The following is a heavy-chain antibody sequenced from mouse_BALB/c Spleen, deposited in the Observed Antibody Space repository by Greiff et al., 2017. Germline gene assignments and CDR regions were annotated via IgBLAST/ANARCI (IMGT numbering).Heavy chain of an antibody. V-gene: IGHV5-12-2*01. D-gene: IGHD4-1*01. CDR2: ISNGGGST. CDR3: ARHPWDVGAMDY. Sequence: EVKLMESGGGLVQPGGSLKLSCAASGFTFSSYTMSWVRQTPEKRLEWVAYISNGGGSTYYPDTVKGRFTISRDNAKNTLYLQMSSLKSEDTAMYYCARHPWDVGAMDYWGQGTSVTVSS. CDR1: GFTFSSYT. J-gene: IGHJ4*01.